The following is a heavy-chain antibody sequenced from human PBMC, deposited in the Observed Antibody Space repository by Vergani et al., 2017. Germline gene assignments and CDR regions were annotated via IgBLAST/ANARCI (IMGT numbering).Heavy chain of an antibody. V-gene: IGHV1-45*02. J-gene: IGHJ4*02. D-gene: IGHD5-12*01. CDR1: GYPFTYRY. CDR3: ASEGYGRYYFDY. Sequence: QMQLVQSGAEVKKTGSSVKVSCKASGYPFTYRYLHWVRQAPGQALEWMGWITPFNGNTNYAQKFQDRVTITRDRSMSTAYMELSSLRSEDTAMYYCASEGYGRYYFDYWGQGTLVTVSS. CDR2: ITPFNGNT.